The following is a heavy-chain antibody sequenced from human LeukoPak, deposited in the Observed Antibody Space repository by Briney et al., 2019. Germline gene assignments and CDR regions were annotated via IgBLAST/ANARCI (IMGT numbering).Heavy chain of an antibody. Sequence: GGSLRLSCAVSGFTFSRYDMHWIRQAPGKGMEWVAFIWYDGKNDQEYAESVKGRFTISRDNSKNTLYLQMNSLRTEDTAMYYCAKDRCSSSTCREAFEIWGQGTLVTVSS. D-gene: IGHD2-2*01. J-gene: IGHJ3*02. V-gene: IGHV3-30*02. CDR2: IWYDGKNDQ. CDR3: AKDRCSSSTCREAFEI. CDR1: GFTFSRYD.